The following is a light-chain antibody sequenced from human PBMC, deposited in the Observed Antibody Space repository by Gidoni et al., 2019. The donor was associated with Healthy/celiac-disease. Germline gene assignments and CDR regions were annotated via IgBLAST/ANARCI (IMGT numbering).Light chain of an antibody. J-gene: IGKJ5*01. CDR2: GAS. CDR3: QQYGSSPAIT. V-gene: IGKV3-20*01. Sequence: EIVLTQSPGTLSLSPGERATISCRASQSVSSSYLVWYQQKHGQAPRLLIYGASSSATGIPDRFSGSVSGTDFTLTISRLEPEDFAVYYCQQYGSSPAITFGQGTRLEIK. CDR1: QSVSSSY.